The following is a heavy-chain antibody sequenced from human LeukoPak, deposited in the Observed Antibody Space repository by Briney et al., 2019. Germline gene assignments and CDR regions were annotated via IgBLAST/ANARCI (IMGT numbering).Heavy chain of an antibody. CDR3: ARGSGNYEYYFDY. V-gene: IGHV1-69*05. D-gene: IGHD4-11*01. Sequence: ASVKVSCKASGYTFSSYGISWVRQAPGQGLEWMGGIIPIFGTANYAQKFQGRVTITTDESTSTAYMELSSLRSEDTAVYYCARGSGNYEYYFDYWGQGTLVTVSS. CDR2: IIPIFGTA. J-gene: IGHJ4*02. CDR1: GYTFSSYG.